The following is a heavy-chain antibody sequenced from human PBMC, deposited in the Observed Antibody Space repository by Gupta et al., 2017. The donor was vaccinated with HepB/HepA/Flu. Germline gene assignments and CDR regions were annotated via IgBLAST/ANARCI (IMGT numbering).Heavy chain of an antibody. D-gene: IGHD4-23*01. CDR3: AREYGGNTQLHHYYFDY. CDR2: IYSGGST. V-gene: IGHV3-66*01. CDR1: GFTVSSNY. Sequence: EVQLVESGGGFVQPVGSLSLSCAASGFTVSSNYMSWVRQAPGKGLEWVSVIYSGGSTYYADSVKGRFTISRDNSKNTLYLQMNSLRAEDTAVYYCAREYGGNTQLHHYYFDYWGQGTLVTVSS. J-gene: IGHJ4*02.